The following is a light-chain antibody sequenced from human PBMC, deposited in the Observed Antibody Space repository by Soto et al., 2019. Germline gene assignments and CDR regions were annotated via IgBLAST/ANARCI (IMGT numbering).Light chain of an antibody. CDR2: GAS. J-gene: IGKJ1*01. V-gene: IGKV3-15*01. CDR3: QQYSDWPRT. Sequence: EIVLTQSPATLSVSPGERATLSCRASESVRTSLAWYQQKPGRSPSLLIYGASNRATGLPARFGGSGSGTEFTLTISSLQSEDFAVYYCQQYSDWPRTFGQGTKLEFK. CDR1: ESVRTS.